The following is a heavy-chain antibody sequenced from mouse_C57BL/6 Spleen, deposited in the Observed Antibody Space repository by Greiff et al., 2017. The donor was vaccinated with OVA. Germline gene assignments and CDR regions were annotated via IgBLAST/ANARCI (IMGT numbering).Heavy chain of an antibody. J-gene: IGHJ2*01. Sequence: QVQLQQPGAELVKPGASVKLSCKASGYTFTSYWMHWVKQRPGQGLEWIGMIHPNSGSTNYNEKFKSKATLTVDKSSSTADMQLSSLTSEDSAVYDCARSNFITTVPTDYWGQGTTLTVSS. CDR1: GYTFTSYW. CDR3: ARSNFITTVPTDY. D-gene: IGHD1-2*01. CDR2: IHPNSGST. V-gene: IGHV1-64*01.